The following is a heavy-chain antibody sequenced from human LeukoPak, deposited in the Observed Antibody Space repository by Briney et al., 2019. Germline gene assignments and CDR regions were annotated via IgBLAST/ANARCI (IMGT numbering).Heavy chain of an antibody. CDR3: ARDQGDYYGSGSPTFDY. CDR1: GGSISSYY. D-gene: IGHD3-10*01. J-gene: IGHJ4*02. V-gene: IGHV4-4*07. CDR2: IYTSGST. Sequence: SETLSLTCTVSGGSISSYYWSWLRQPAGKGLEWIGRIYTSGSTNYNPSLKSRVTMSVDTSKNQFSLKLSSVTAADTAVYYCARDQGDYYGSGSPTFDYWGQGTLVTVSS.